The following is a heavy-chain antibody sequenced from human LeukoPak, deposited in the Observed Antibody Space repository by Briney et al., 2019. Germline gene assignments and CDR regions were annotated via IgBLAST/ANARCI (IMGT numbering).Heavy chain of an antibody. Sequence: VASVKVSCKASGYTFTSYAISWVRQAPGQGLEWMGRIIPILGIANYAQKFQGRVTITADKSTSTAYMELSSLRSEDTAVYYCARSVGATWAFDIWGQGTMVTVSS. CDR3: ARSVGATWAFDI. CDR1: GYTFTSYA. CDR2: IIPILGIA. J-gene: IGHJ3*02. V-gene: IGHV1-69*04. D-gene: IGHD1-26*01.